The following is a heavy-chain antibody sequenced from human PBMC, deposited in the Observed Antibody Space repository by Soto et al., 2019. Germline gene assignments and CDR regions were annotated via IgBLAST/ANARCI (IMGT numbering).Heavy chain of an antibody. CDR3: GRDGMVGNWFDT. J-gene: IGHJ5*02. Sequence: SETLSLRGTVSGGSSSSHGLSWIRQPPGKRLELFGYIYSVGSTNYNPCRKSRVTISVDTSKDQFSLKLSSVTAADTAVYYCGRDGMVGNWFDTRGQRTLVTVSS. V-gene: IGHV4-59*11. CDR2: IYSVGST. D-gene: IGHD2-15*01. CDR1: GGSSSSHG.